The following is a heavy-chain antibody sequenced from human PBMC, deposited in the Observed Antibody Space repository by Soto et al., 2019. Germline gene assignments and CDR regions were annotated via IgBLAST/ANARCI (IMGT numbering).Heavy chain of an antibody. D-gene: IGHD2-8*02. J-gene: IGHJ4*02. CDR3: AKDGGTGKYYDY. CDR2: IAYDGSNK. V-gene: IGHV3-30*18. Sequence: GGSLRLSCAASGFTFSSYGMHWVRQAPGKGLEWVAVIAYDGSNKYYADSVKGRFTISRDNSKNTLYLQMNSLGPEDTAVYYCAKDGGTGKYYDYWGQGTLVTVSS. CDR1: GFTFSSYG.